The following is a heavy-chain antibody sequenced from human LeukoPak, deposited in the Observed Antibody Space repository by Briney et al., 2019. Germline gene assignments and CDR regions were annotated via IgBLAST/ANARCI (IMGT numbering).Heavy chain of an antibody. J-gene: IGHJ4*02. CDR3: ARIVSSIAAADSYDY. Sequence: PGGSLRLSCAASGFTFSSYWMSWVRQAPGKGLEWVANIKQDGSEEYYVDSVKGRFTISRDNAKKSLYLQMNSLRAEDTAVYYCARIVSSIAAADSYDYWGQGTLVTVSS. CDR1: GFTFSSYW. CDR2: IKQDGSEE. V-gene: IGHV3-7*01. D-gene: IGHD6-13*01.